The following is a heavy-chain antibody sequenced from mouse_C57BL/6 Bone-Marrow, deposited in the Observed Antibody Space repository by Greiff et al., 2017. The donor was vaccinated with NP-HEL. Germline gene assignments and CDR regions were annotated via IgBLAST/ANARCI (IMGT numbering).Heavy chain of an antibody. Sequence: LVESGAELVRPGASVTLSCKASGYTFTDYEMHWVKQTPVHGLEWIGAIDPETGGTAYNQKFKGKAILTADKSSSTAYMELRSLTSEDSAVYYCTRDGYRNYWGQGTTLTVSS. CDR2: IDPETGGT. J-gene: IGHJ2*01. CDR1: GYTFTDYE. D-gene: IGHD2-3*01. V-gene: IGHV1-15*01. CDR3: TRDGYRNY.